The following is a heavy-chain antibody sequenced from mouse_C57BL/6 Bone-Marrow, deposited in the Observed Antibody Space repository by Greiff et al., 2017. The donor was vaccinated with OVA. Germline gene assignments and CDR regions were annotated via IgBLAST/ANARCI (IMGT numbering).Heavy chain of an antibody. CDR1: GYSFTGYY. D-gene: IGHD1-1*01. V-gene: IGHV1-42*01. Sequence: DVQLQESGPELVKPGASVKISCKASGYSFTGYYMNWVKQSPEKSLEWIGEINPSTGGTTYNQKFKAKATLTVDKSSSTAYMQLKSLTSEDSAVYYCARRRYGSSYSYWYFDVWGTGTTVTVSS. CDR3: ARRRYGSSYSYWYFDV. J-gene: IGHJ1*03. CDR2: INPSTGGT.